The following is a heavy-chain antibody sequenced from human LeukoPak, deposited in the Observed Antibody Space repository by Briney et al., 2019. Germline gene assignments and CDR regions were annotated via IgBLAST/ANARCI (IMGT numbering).Heavy chain of an antibody. CDR2: IYPGDSDT. CDR1: GYSFTSYW. J-gene: IGHJ6*02. CDR3: ARSLAVAGYYYYYGMDV. Sequence: GESLKISCKGSGYSFTSYWIGWVRQMPGKGLEWMGIIYPGDSDTRYSPSFQGQVTISADKSTSTAYLQWSSLKASDTAMYYCARSLAVAGYYYYYGMDVWGQGTTVTVSS. V-gene: IGHV5-51*01. D-gene: IGHD6-19*01.